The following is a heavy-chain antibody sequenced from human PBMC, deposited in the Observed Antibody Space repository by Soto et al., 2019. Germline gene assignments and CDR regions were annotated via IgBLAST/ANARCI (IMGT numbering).Heavy chain of an antibody. Sequence: ASVKVSCKASGDTFTSYGISWVRQAPGQGLEWMGWISAYNGNTNYAQKLQGRVTMTTDTSTSTAYMELRSLRSDDTAVYYCAREAPYYDILTGYPFWGQGTLVTVSS. V-gene: IGHV1-18*01. D-gene: IGHD3-9*01. CDR1: GDTFTSYG. CDR3: AREAPYYDILTGYPF. CDR2: ISAYNGNT. J-gene: IGHJ4*02.